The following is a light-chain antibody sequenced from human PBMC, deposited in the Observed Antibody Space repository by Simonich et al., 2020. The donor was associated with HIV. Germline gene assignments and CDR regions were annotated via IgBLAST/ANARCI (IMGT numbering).Light chain of an antibody. CDR2: GTT. Sequence: EIVMTQSPATLSVSPGERATFSCRASQSVRSNLAWYQQKPGQAPRLLIYGTTTRATGIPARFSGSGSGIEFTLTISSMQSEDFAVYYCQQYNNWLYTFGQGTKLEIK. V-gene: IGKV3-15*01. CDR1: QSVRSN. CDR3: QQYNNWLYT. J-gene: IGKJ2*01.